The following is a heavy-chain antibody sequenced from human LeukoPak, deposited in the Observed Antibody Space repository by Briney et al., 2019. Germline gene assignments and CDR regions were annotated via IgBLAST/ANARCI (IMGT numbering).Heavy chain of an antibody. D-gene: IGHD1-26*01. V-gene: IGHV1-2*02. Sequence: GASVKVSCKASGYTFTGYYMHWVRQAPGQGLEWMGWISPNSGGTNYAQKFQGRVTMTRDTSISTAYMELSRLRSDDTAVYYCARDPSRPYSGSYLDWGQGTLVTVSS. J-gene: IGHJ4*02. CDR3: ARDPSRPYSGSYLD. CDR1: GYTFTGYY. CDR2: ISPNSGGT.